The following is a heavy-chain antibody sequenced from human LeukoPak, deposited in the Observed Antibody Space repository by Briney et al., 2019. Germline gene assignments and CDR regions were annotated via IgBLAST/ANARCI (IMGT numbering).Heavy chain of an antibody. J-gene: IGHJ3*02. CDR1: YFTFTNTW. Sequence: GGSLRLSCAASYFTFTNTWMNWVRQAPGKGLEWVGRIKSEIDGGTTDYAAPVQGRFTISRDDSQATLYLEMNSLKTEDTAVYYCTTGGSVIVAGTRAFDIWGQGTMVTVSS. CDR2: IKSEIDGGTT. V-gene: IGHV3-15*07. CDR3: TTGGSVIVAGTRAFDI. D-gene: IGHD5-12*01.